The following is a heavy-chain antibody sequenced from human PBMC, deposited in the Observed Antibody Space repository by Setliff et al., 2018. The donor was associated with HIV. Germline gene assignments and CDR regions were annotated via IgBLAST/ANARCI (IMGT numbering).Heavy chain of an antibody. Sequence: GGSLRLSCAASGFTFSDYYMGWIRQAPGKGLAWVSYISGRGDYTIYTDSVKGRFTISRDNAKKLLYLQMNNLRAEDTAVYYCAREEVRSSFPYCGMDVWGQVTTVTVSS. J-gene: IGHJ6*02. CDR1: GFTFSDYY. D-gene: IGHD3-3*01. CDR2: ISGRGDYT. CDR3: AREEVRSSFPYCGMDV. V-gene: IGHV3-11*05.